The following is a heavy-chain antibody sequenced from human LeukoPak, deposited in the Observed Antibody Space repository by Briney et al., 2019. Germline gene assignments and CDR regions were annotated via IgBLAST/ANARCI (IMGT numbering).Heavy chain of an antibody. Sequence: ASVKVSCKASGYTFTHHGISWVRQAPGQGLERMGWISCYNGDTIYAQNVQGRVTMTTDASTRTAYIEVRNLRSDDTAMYYCARDPSNSSGYHAHFDSWGQGTLVTVSS. V-gene: IGHV1-18*01. CDR3: ARDPSNSSGYHAHFDS. J-gene: IGHJ4*02. D-gene: IGHD3-22*01. CDR2: ISCYNGDT. CDR1: GYTFTHHG.